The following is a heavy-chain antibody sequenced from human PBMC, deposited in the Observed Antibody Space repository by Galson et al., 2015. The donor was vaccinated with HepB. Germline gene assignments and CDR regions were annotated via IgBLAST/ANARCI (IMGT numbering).Heavy chain of an antibody. CDR2: ISGSGGST. Sequence: SLRLSCAASGFTFSSYAMSWVRQAPGKGLEWVSAISGSGGSTYYADSVKGRFTISRDNSKNTLYLQMNSLRAEDTAVYYCASERRVVPAAPPDYWGQGTLVTVSS. D-gene: IGHD2-2*01. V-gene: IGHV3-23*01. J-gene: IGHJ4*02. CDR3: ASERRVVPAAPPDY. CDR1: GFTFSSYA.